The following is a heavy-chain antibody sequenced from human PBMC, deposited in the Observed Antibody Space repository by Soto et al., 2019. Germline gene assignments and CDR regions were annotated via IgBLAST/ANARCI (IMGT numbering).Heavy chain of an antibody. CDR1: GGSISSYY. D-gene: IGHD1-7*01. Sequence: SETLSLTCTVSGGSISSYYWSWIRQPPGKGLEWIGYIYYSGSTNYNPSLKSRVTISVDTSKNQFSLKLSSVTAADTAVYYCARDLLTGTTDYWGQGTLVTVSS. CDR3: ARDLLTGTTDY. CDR2: IYYSGST. J-gene: IGHJ4*02. V-gene: IGHV4-59*01.